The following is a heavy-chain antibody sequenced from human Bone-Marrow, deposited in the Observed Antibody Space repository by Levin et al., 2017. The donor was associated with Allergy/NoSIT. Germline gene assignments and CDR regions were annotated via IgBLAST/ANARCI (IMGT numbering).Heavy chain of an antibody. J-gene: IGHJ4*02. V-gene: IGHV1-3*01. CDR3: ARARGFSGYDI. Sequence: RAGGSLRLSCMASGYTFSDYSFHWVRQAPGQGLEWMGWIHGGNGDTKYSQKFQGRVTITIDTSATTAFMELSSLISEDTAVYYCARARGFSGYDIWGQGTLLTVSS. CDR2: IHGGNGDT. D-gene: IGHD5-12*01. CDR1: GYTFSDYS.